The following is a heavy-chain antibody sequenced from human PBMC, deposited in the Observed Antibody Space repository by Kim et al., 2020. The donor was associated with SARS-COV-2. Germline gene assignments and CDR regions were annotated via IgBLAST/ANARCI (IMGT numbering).Heavy chain of an antibody. D-gene: IGHD2-15*01. CDR3: LGGYYFDY. J-gene: IGHJ4*02. Sequence: ALVKVSCKTSGHTFTEDSIHWVRQAPGQRLEWMGGIDCGNGDTIYSQKFQGRVTFTTDTSASTGYMELSSLTSEDSAVYYCLGGYYFDYWGQGTLVTVSS. CDR1: GHTFTEDS. V-gene: IGHV1-3*01. CDR2: IDCGNGDT.